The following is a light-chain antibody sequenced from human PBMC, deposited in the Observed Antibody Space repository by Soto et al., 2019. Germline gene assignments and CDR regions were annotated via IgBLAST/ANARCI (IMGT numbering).Light chain of an antibody. J-gene: IGLJ1*01. CDR1: SSDVGGYDY. CDR2: EVS. V-gene: IGLV2-14*01. Sequence: QSVLAQPASVSGSPGQSITISCTGTSSDVGGYDYVSWYQHYPGRAPKFLIYEVSYRPSGVSNRFSGSKSGNTASLTISGLQSEDEGGYYCSSFTTTNTYVFGSGTKVTVL. CDR3: SSFTTTNTYV.